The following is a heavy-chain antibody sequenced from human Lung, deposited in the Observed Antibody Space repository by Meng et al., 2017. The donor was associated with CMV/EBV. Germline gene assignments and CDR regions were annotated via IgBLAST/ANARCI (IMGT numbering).Heavy chain of an antibody. D-gene: IGHD3-3*01. J-gene: IGHJ6*02. CDR2: INPNSGGT. V-gene: IGHV1-2*02. CDR3: ARDVNSRSGYVYYYYGMDV. Sequence: ASVKVSCKASGYTFGGHYMHWVRQAPGQGLEWMGWINPNSGGTNYAQKFQGRVTMTMDTSINTAYMELSRLRSDDTAVYYCARDVNSRSGYVYYYYGMDVWGQGTTVTGSS. CDR1: GYTFGGHY.